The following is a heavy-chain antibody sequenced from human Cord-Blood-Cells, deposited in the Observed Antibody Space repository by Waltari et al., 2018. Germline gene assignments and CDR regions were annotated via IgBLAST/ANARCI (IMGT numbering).Heavy chain of an antibody. Sequence: QVQLVQSGAEVKKPGASVKVSCKVSGYTLTELSMHWVRQAPGQGLEWMGGFDPEDGETSYAQKFQGRVTMTEDTSTDTAYMELSSLRSEDTAVYYCATAFPRYCSSTSCYFDYWGQGTLVTVSS. CDR3: ATAFPRYCSSTSCYFDY. J-gene: IGHJ4*02. D-gene: IGHD2-2*01. V-gene: IGHV1-24*01. CDR1: GYTLTELS. CDR2: FDPEDGET.